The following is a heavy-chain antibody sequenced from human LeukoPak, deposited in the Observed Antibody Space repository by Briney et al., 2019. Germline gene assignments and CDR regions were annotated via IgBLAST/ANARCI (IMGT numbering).Heavy chain of an antibody. V-gene: IGHV4-59*11. D-gene: IGHD5-18*01. Sequence: SETLSLTCSVPGGSFSSHFWSWIRQPPGKGLEWIGYMLDSENTKDNPYFQSRLSLSADTSKNQFSLRMTSVTAADTAVYYCATIKRGNIFGYFDSWGQGILVTVSP. CDR1: GGSFSSHF. CDR3: ATIKRGNIFGYFDS. J-gene: IGHJ4*02. CDR2: MLDSENT.